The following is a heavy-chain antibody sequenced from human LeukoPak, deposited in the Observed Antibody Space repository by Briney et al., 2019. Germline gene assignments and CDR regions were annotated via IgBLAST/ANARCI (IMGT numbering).Heavy chain of an antibody. Sequence: GGSLRLSCAASGFTFSSYGMHWVRQAPGKGLEWVAVIWYGGSNKYYADSVKGRFTISRDNSKNTLYLQMNSLRAEDTAVYYCAKGDYDFWSGYLDYWGQGTLVTVSS. CDR1: GFTFSSYG. J-gene: IGHJ4*02. CDR2: IWYGGSNK. D-gene: IGHD3-3*01. CDR3: AKGDYDFWSGYLDY. V-gene: IGHV3-30*02.